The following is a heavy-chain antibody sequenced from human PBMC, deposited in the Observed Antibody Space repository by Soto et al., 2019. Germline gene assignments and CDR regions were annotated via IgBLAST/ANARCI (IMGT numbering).Heavy chain of an antibody. CDR3: ARDPFIAADGIPPGYYGMDV. V-gene: IGHV3-7*01. Sequence: PGGSLRLSCAASGFTFSSYWMSWVRQAPGKGLEWVANIKQDGSEKYYVDSVKGRFTISRDNAKNSLYLQMNSLRAEDTAVYYCARDPFIAADGIPPGYYGMDVWGQGTTVTVSS. J-gene: IGHJ6*02. CDR2: IKQDGSEK. CDR1: GFTFSSYW. D-gene: IGHD6-13*01.